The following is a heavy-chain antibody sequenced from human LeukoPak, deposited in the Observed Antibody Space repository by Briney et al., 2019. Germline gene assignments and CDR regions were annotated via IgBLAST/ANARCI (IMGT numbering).Heavy chain of an antibody. D-gene: IGHD3-10*01. J-gene: IGHJ4*02. CDR2: INHSGST. Sequence: SETLSLTCAVYGGSFSGYYWSRIRQPPGKGLEWIGEINHSGSTNYNPSLKSRVTISVDTSKNQFSLKLSSVTAADTAVYYCARGRVLWFGELYYFDYWGQGTLVTVSS. V-gene: IGHV4-34*01. CDR3: ARGRVLWFGELYYFDY. CDR1: GGSFSGYY.